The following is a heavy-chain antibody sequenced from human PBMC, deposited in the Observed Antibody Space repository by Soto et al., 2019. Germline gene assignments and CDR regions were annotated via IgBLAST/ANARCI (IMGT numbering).Heavy chain of an antibody. CDR2: IYYSGST. Sequence: AEPLSLTCTVSGGSMSSSSYYWGWIRQPPGKGLEWIGSIYYSGSTYYNPSLKSRVTISVDTSKNQFSLKLSSVTAADTAVYYCARHGALIAAAGTFDYWGQGTLVTVS. J-gene: IGHJ4*02. CDR3: ARHGALIAAAGTFDY. D-gene: IGHD6-13*01. V-gene: IGHV4-39*01. CDR1: GGSMSSSSYY.